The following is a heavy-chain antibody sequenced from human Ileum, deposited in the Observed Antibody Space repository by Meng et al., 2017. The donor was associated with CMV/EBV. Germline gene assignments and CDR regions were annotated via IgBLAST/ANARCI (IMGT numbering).Heavy chain of an antibody. V-gene: IGHV4-4*07. J-gene: IGHJ5*02. D-gene: IGHD6-19*01. CDR3: ARALSSSGWSRENWSDP. CDR1: GRPIRCYY. Sequence: LVEPSGPLSLPDPFSGRPIRCYYWLWLRQPAAKGLEWIGRIYTSGSTNYNPSLKSRVTMSVDTSKNQFSLKLSSVTAADTAVYYCARALSSSGWSRENWSDPWGQGTLVTVSS. CDR2: IYTSGST.